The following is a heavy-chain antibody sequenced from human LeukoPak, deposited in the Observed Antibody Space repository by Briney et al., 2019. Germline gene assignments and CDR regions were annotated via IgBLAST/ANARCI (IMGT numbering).Heavy chain of an antibody. Sequence: PSETLSLTCTVSGGSISTYYWNWIRQPPGKGLEWIGYIYYSGATNYNPSLKSRVTISVDTSKNQFALKLSSVTAADTAVYYCARGVYIAAAQYGFWGQGTLVTVSS. CDR2: IYYSGAT. D-gene: IGHD6-13*01. CDR3: ARGVYIAAAQYGF. V-gene: IGHV4-59*01. J-gene: IGHJ4*02. CDR1: GGSISTYY.